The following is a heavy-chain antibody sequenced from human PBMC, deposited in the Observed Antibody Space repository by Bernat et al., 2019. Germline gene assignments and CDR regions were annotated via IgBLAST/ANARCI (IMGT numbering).Heavy chain of an antibody. V-gene: IGHV4-34*01. D-gene: IGHD3-3*01. CDR2: INHGGST. J-gene: IGHJ6*02. CDR3: ARASALLFGAVKNNYYYGMDV. Sequence: QVQLQQWGAGLLKPSETLSLTCAVYGGSFSGYYWSWIRQPPGKGLEWIGEINHGGSTNHNPSLKSRVPISVDTSKNQISLRLSSVTAAETAVYYCARASALLFGAVKNNYYYGMDVWGQGTTVTVSS. CDR1: GGSFSGYY.